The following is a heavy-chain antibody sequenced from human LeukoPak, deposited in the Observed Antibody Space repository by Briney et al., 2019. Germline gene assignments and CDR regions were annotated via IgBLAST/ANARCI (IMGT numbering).Heavy chain of an antibody. J-gene: IGHJ6*02. V-gene: IGHV3-53*01. CDR1: GFIVSNNY. D-gene: IGHD3-9*01. CDR3: AVGPFDSDYYYYGMDV. CDR2: IYKDGST. Sequence: GGSLRLSCAGSGFIVSNNYMTWVRQAPGKGLEWVSVIYKDGSTYYADSVKGRFTISRDNSKNTVYLQMNSLRAEDTAVYYCAVGPFDSDYYYYGMDVWGQGTTVTVSS.